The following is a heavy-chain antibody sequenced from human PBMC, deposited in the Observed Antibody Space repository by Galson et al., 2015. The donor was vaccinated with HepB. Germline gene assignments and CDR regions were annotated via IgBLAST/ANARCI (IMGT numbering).Heavy chain of an antibody. V-gene: IGHV3-7*03. D-gene: IGHD5-18*01. CDR1: GFTFSNYW. Sequence: LRLSCAASGFTFSNYWMSWVRQAPGKGLEWVANIKQDGSEKYYVDSAKGRFTISRDNAKNSLYLQMNSLRAEDTAVYYCARTTTDTAMVPFDYWGQGTLVTVTS. CDR3: ARTTTDTAMVPFDY. CDR2: IKQDGSEK. J-gene: IGHJ4*02.